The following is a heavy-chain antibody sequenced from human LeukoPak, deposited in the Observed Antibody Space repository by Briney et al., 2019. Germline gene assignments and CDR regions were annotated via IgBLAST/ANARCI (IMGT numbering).Heavy chain of an antibody. CDR2: IYDSGST. J-gene: IGHJ6*02. CDR3: ARGGLWRAPNDFWSGTPYFYFYGMDV. D-gene: IGHD3-3*01. Sequence: SETLSLTCTVSGGSISRFYWSWIRQPPGKGLERIGYIYDSGSTNYNPSLKSRVTISVDTSKNQFSLKLSSVTAADTAIYYCARGGLWRAPNDFWSGTPYFYFYGMDVWGQGTTVTVSS. CDR1: GGSISRFY. V-gene: IGHV4-59*01.